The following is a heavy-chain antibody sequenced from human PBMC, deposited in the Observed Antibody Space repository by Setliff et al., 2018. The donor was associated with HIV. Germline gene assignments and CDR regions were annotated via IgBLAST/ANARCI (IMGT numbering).Heavy chain of an antibody. D-gene: IGHD5-12*01. CDR2: MHHSGST. CDR3: ARRHNDYSLYYFDS. Sequence: TLSLTCTVSGDSITSNSYYWGWIRQSPGKGLEWIGTMHHSGSTYYNPSLESRVTISADMSKNQFSLKLSSVTAADTAVYYCARRHNDYSLYYFDSWGQGTLVTVSS. CDR1: GDSITSNSYY. V-gene: IGHV4-39*01. J-gene: IGHJ4*02.